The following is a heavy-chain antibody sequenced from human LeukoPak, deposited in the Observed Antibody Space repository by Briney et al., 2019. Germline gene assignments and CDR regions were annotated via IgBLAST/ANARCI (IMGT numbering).Heavy chain of an antibody. CDR2: IIPIFGTA. CDR3: ARGETWFDP. Sequence: ASVKVSCKASGYAFNSSGIGWVRQAPGQGLEWMGGIIPIFGTANYAQKFQGRVTITADESTSTAYMELSSLRSEDTAVYYCARGETWFDPWGQGTLVTVSS. J-gene: IGHJ5*02. V-gene: IGHV1-69*13. CDR1: GYAFNSSG.